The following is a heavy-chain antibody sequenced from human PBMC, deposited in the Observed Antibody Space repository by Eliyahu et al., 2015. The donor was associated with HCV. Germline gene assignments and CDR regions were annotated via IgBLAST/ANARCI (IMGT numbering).Heavy chain of an antibody. CDR2: IRTKAYGETT. CDR3: ARGGEVLWFGDLLISWYFDV. J-gene: IGHJ2*01. CDR1: GFTFGDYA. D-gene: IGHD3-10*01. V-gene: IGHV3-49*04. Sequence: EEQLVESGGGLVQPGRSLRLSCSASGFTFGDYAMSWVRQAPGKGLEWVGFIRTKAYGETTEYAASVKGRFTISRDDSKSIAYLQMNSLKTEDTAMYFCARGGEVLWFGDLLISWYFDVWGRGTLVTVSS.